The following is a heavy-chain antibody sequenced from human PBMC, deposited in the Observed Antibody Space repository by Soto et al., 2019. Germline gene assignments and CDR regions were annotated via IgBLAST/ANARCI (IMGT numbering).Heavy chain of an antibody. J-gene: IGHJ4*02. CDR2: IIPIFGTA. CDR3: ARENYYYDSSGYYSFDY. V-gene: IGHV1-69*13. CDR1: GGTLSSYA. D-gene: IGHD3-22*01. Sequence: SVKVSCKASGGTLSSYAISWVRQAPGQGLEWMGGIIPIFGTANYAQKFQGRVTITADESTSTAYMELSSLRSEDTAVYYCARENYYYDSSGYYSFDYWGQGTLVTVSS.